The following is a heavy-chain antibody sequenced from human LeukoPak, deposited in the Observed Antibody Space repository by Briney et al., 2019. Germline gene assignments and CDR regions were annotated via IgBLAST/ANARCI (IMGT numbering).Heavy chain of an antibody. CDR2: IIPVFGTA. J-gene: IGHJ6*04. V-gene: IGHV1-69*01. Sequence: ASVKVSCKASGGTFSSYAISWVRQAPGQGLEWMGGIIPVFGTANYAQKLQGRVTITADESTSTAYMELSSLRSEDTAVYYCARVGVVYCSSTSCPKAPTNYYYYGMDVWGKGTTVTVSS. CDR3: ARVGVVYCSSTSCPKAPTNYYYYGMDV. CDR1: GGTFSSYA. D-gene: IGHD2-2*01.